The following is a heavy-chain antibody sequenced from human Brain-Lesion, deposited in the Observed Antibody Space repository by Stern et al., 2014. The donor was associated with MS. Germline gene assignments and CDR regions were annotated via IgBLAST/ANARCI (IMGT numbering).Heavy chain of an antibody. CDR3: ARIDRGNYDFWSGYYDYWFDP. J-gene: IGHJ5*02. V-gene: IGHV3-7*01. CDR1: GFTFSDYW. CDR2: INQDGSDK. D-gene: IGHD3-3*01. Sequence: VQLVESGGDLVQPGGSLRLSCVASGFTFSDYWLTWVRQAPGKGLQWVANINQDGSDKNYVDSVKGRFPISRDNAKNSLYLQMNSLRVDDTAVYYCARIDRGNYDFWSGYYDYWFDPWGQGTLVTVSS.